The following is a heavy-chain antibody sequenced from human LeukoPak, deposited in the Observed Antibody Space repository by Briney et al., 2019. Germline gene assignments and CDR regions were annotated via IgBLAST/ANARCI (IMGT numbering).Heavy chain of an antibody. V-gene: IGHV4-31*03. J-gene: IGHJ2*01. CDR2: IYYSGST. D-gene: IGHD3-9*01. Sequence: SQSLSLTCTVSGGSISSGGYYWSWIRQHPGKGLEWIWYIYYSGSTYYNPSLKSRVTISVDTSKNQFSLKLSSVTAADTAVYYCARAPVLRYFDWSTSAWYFDLWGRGTLVTVSS. CDR1: GGSISSGGYY. CDR3: ARAPVLRYFDWSTSAWYFDL.